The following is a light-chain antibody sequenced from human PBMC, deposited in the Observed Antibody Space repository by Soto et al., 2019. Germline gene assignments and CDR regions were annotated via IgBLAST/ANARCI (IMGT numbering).Light chain of an antibody. CDR3: QQYGSTPPFT. CDR1: QTVDSRY. V-gene: IGKV3-20*01. J-gene: IGKJ3*01. CDR2: GVS. Sequence: EIVLTQSPGTLSLSPGERATLSCRASQTVDSRYLAWYQQKPGQAPRLLIYGVSSRATGIPDRFRGSGSGTDFTLTISGLEPEDYAVYFCQQYGSTPPFTCGPGTKLDIK.